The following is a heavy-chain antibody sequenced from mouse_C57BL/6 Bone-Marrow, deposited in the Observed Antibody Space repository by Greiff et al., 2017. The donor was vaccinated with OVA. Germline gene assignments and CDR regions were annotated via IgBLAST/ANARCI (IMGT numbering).Heavy chain of an antibody. Sequence: VQLQQSGPELVKPGASVKISCKASGYTFTDYYMNWVKQSHGKSLEWIGDINPNNGGTSYNQKFKGKATLTVDKSSSTAYMELRSLTSEDSAVYYCGSRYFDVWGTGTTVTVSS. CDR1: GYTFTDYY. V-gene: IGHV1-26*01. J-gene: IGHJ1*03. CDR2: INPNNGGT. CDR3: GSRYFDV.